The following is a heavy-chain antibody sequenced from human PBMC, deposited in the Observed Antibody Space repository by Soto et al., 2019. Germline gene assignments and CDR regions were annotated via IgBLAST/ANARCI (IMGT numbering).Heavy chain of an antibody. CDR2: ISASGGST. J-gene: IGHJ4*02. V-gene: IGHV3-23*01. CDR1: GFTFSNYA. Sequence: EVQLLESGGGLVQPGGSLRLSCAASGFTFSNYAMSWVRQAPGKGLEWVSIISASGGSTYYADSVKGRFSISRDNSKNTLHLQMDSLRAEESALYYCAKAHIVATIGRGEDYWGQGTLVTVSS. CDR3: AKAHIVATIGRGEDY. D-gene: IGHD5-12*01.